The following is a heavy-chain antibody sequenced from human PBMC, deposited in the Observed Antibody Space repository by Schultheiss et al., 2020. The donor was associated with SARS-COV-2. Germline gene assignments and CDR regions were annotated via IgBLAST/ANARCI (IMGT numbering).Heavy chain of an antibody. D-gene: IGHD6-19*01. CDR3: AKVRGRWYGSVGDFEV. V-gene: IGHV3-7*01. Sequence: GGSLRLSCVSSGFTFSSYGMRWVRQAPGKGLVWVSHIKHDGGGTNYVDSVKGRFTISRDNAKNSLYLQMNSLRAEDTAVYYCAKVRGRWYGSVGDFEVWGQGTMVTVSS. J-gene: IGHJ6*02. CDR2: IKHDGGGT. CDR1: GFTFSSYG.